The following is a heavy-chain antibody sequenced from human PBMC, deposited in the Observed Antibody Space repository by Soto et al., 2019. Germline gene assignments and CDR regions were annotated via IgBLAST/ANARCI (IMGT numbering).Heavy chain of an antibody. J-gene: IGHJ5*02. CDR3: ARAEGYCSSTSCYAQPFDP. D-gene: IGHD2-2*01. CDR2: MNPNSGNT. V-gene: IGHV1-8*01. Sequence: GASVKVSCKASGYTFTSYDINWVRQATGQGLEWMGWMNPNSGNTGYAQKFQGRVTMTRNTSISTAYMELSSLRSEDTAVYYCARAEGYCSSTSCYAQPFDPWGQGTLVTVSS. CDR1: GYTFTSYD.